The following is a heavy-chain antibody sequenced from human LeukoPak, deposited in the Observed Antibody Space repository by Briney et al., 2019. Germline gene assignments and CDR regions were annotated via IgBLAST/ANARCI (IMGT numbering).Heavy chain of an antibody. J-gene: IGHJ5*02. CDR2: ISAYNGNT. CDR1: GYTFTSYG. CDR3: ARDPLYCSSTSCFPPAPWFDP. Sequence: WASVKVSCKASGYTFTSYGISWVRQAPGQGLEWMGWISAYNGNTNYAQKLQGRATMTTDTSTSTAYMELRSLRSDDTAVYYCARDPLYCSSTSCFPPAPWFDPWGQGTLVTVSS. V-gene: IGHV1-18*01. D-gene: IGHD2-2*01.